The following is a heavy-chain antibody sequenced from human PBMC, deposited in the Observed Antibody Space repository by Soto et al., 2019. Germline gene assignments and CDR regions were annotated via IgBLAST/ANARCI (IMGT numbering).Heavy chain of an antibody. CDR2: IYNGEST. CDR1: WVNLHSEY. CDR3: ARDGRGLGKLSLFEY. J-gene: IGHJ4*02. V-gene: IGHV3-53*01. D-gene: IGHD3-16*01. Sequence: GSLRLPCAPPWVNLHSEYLKWIPQASGKGLEWVAFIYNGESTHYADSVKGRFTISSDRSKNTLYLQMNSLRIEDTAVYYCARDGRGLGKLSLFEYWGQGTLVTVSS.